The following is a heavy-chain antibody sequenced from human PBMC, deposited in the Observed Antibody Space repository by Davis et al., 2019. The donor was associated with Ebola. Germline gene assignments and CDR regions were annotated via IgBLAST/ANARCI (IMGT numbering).Heavy chain of an antibody. D-gene: IGHD5-12*01. CDR3: ARGYPPWLPLDY. CDR1: GGSISGYD. Sequence: SETLSLTCTVSGGSISGYDWGWIRHPPGKGLEWIGYIYYSGGTSYNPALRSRVTMSVEMSKNQFSLRLASVTAEDMAVYYCARGYPPWLPLDYWGQGTLVTVSS. CDR2: IYYSGGT. V-gene: IGHV4-59*01. J-gene: IGHJ4*02.